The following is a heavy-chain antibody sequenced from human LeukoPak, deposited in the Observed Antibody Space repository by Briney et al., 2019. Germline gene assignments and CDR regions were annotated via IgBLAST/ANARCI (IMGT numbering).Heavy chain of an antibody. CDR1: GGSITSGGYY. Sequence: SQTLSLTCTVSGGSITSGGYYWGWIRQLPGKGLEWIGYIYSSGSTFYNPSLQSRVSISVDTSRNQFSLKLRSVTAADTAIYYCASTDGGYYHYYYYYMGVWGNGTTVTVSS. CDR3: ASTDGGYYHYYYYYMGV. V-gene: IGHV4-31*03. J-gene: IGHJ6*03. CDR2: IYSSGST. D-gene: IGHD4-17*01.